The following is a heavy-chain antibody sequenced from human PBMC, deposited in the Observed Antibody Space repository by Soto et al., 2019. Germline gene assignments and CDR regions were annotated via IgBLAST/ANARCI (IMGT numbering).Heavy chain of an antibody. J-gene: IGHJ5*02. Sequence: QVQLQESGPGLVKPSETLSLTCTVSGGSISNYYWTWIRQPPGKGLEWIGYIYYSGNTNYNPSLKSRVTISLDTSENPLSLKVSSVTAADTAVYYCARGAVAGTGLNWFDPWGQGTLVTVSS. CDR1: GGSISNYY. CDR2: IYYSGNT. CDR3: ARGAVAGTGLNWFDP. V-gene: IGHV4-59*01. D-gene: IGHD6-19*01.